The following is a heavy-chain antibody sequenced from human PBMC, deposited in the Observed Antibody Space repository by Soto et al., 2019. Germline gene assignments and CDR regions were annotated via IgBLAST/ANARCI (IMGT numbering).Heavy chain of an antibody. J-gene: IGHJ1*01. CDR1: GGTFSSYA. D-gene: IGHD2-21*02. V-gene: IGHV1-69*01. CDR3: ASFRSGVTAAPGPEYFQH. CDR2: IIPIFVTA. Sequence: QVQLVQSGAEVKKPGSSVKVSCKASGGTFSSYAISWVRQAPGQGLEWMGGIIPIFVTANYAQKFQGRVTITADESTSTAYMELSSLRSEDTAVYYCASFRSGVTAAPGPEYFQHWGQGTLVTVSS.